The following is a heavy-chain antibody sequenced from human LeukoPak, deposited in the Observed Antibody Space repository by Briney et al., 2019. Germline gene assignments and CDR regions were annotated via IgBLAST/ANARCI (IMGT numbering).Heavy chain of an antibody. CDR3: ARGGDSSGYYLDY. CDR1: GYTFTSYD. Sequence: RASVKVSCKASGYTFTSYDVNWVRQATGQGLEWMGWMNPNSGNTGYAQKLQGRVTMTRNTSISTAYMELSSLRSEDTAVYYCARGGDSSGYYLDYWGQGTLVTVSS. CDR2: MNPNSGNT. V-gene: IGHV1-8*01. J-gene: IGHJ4*02. D-gene: IGHD3-22*01.